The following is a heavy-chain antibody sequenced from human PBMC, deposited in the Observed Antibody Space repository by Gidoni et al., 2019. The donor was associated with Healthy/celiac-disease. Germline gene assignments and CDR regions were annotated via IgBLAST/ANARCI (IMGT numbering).Heavy chain of an antibody. D-gene: IGHD2-2*01. CDR1: GYSISSGYY. CDR2: IYHSGST. J-gene: IGHJ4*02. Sequence: QVQLQESGPGLVKPSETLSLTCTVSGYSISSGYYWGWIRQPPGKGLEWIGSIYHSGSTYYNPSLKSRVTISVDTSKNQFSLKLSSVTAADTAVYYCAREREWDIVVVPAAMWGQGTLVTVSS. CDR3: AREREWDIVVVPAAM. V-gene: IGHV4-38-2*02.